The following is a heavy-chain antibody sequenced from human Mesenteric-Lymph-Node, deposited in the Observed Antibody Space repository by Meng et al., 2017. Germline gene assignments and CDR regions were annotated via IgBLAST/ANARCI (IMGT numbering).Heavy chain of an antibody. CDR1: GESFNNNY. V-gene: IGHV4-34*01. Sequence: QGQLQQWGAGLLKPSETLSLTCDGESFNNNYWTWVRQPPGKGLEWIGEINHSEITHYDPSLESRVTISFGTSKNQVSLKLTSVTAADTAVYYCARGGDPIVVVPAASFDYWGQGTLVTVSS. CDR2: INHSEIT. D-gene: IGHD2-2*01. J-gene: IGHJ4*02. CDR3: ARGGDPIVVVPAASFDY.